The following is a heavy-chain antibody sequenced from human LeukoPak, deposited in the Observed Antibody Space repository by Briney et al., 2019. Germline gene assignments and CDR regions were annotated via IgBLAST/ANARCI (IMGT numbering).Heavy chain of an antibody. Sequence: PGGSLRLSCAASEFTFSGYWMHWVRQAPGKGLVWVSHLNPDGTTTNYADSVKGRFTISRDNAKNTLYLQMNSLRAEDTAVYYCARRVFGVGDLLQFDYWGQGTLVTVSS. V-gene: IGHV3-74*01. J-gene: IGHJ4*02. CDR3: ARRVFGVGDLLQFDY. CDR1: EFTFSGYW. D-gene: IGHD3-3*01. CDR2: LNPDGTTT.